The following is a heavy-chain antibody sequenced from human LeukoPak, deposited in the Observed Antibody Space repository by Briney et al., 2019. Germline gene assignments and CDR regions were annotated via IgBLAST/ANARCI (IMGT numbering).Heavy chain of an antibody. D-gene: IGHD3-3*01. CDR1: GFTFSNFW. CDR3: ARGLRFLEWFSDAFDI. Sequence: GESLRLSCTASGFTFSNFWMGWVRQAPGKGLEWVANIKQDETEKFYLGSVKGRFTISRDNAKNSLYLQMNSLRVEDTALYYCARGLRFLEWFSDAFDIWGQGTMVTVSS. V-gene: IGHV3-7*03. CDR2: IKQDETEK. J-gene: IGHJ3*02.